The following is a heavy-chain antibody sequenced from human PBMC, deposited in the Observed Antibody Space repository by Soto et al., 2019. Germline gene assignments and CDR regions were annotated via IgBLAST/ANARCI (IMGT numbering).Heavy chain of an antibody. CDR3: ARAFTIFGVVVTYYFDY. Sequence: ETLSLTCTVSGGSVSSGSYYWSWIRQPPGKGLEWIGYIYYSGSTNYNPSLKSRVTISVDTSKNQFSLKLSSVTAADTAVYYCARAFTIFGVVVTYYFDYWGQGTLVTVSS. CDR1: GGSVSSGSYY. CDR2: IYYSGST. V-gene: IGHV4-61*01. D-gene: IGHD3-3*01. J-gene: IGHJ4*02.